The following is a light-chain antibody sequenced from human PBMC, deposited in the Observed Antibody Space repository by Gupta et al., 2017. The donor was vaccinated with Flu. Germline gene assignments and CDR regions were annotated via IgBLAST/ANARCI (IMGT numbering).Light chain of an antibody. CDR2: GAS. CDR3: QLYAGAPPYS. J-gene: IGKJ2*03. V-gene: IGKV3-20*01. Sequence: IVLTQSPGTLSLSPGEKTTLSCRASQSVSSSYLAWYQQKPGQAPRLLIYGASRRATGIPDRFSGSGLETDFTLTISRLEPEDFGVYYCQLYAGAPPYSFGQGTKLEIK. CDR1: QSVSSSY.